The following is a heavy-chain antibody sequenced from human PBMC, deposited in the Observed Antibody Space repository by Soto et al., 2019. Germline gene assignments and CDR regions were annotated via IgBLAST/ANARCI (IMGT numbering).Heavy chain of an antibody. Sequence: PSETLSLTCTVSGGSISSYYWSCIRQPPGKGLEWIGYIYYSGSTNYNPSLKSRVTISVDTSKNQFSLKLSSVTAADTAVYYCARSGATDYGINWFDPWGQGTLVTVSS. J-gene: IGHJ5*02. CDR1: GGSISSYY. CDR3: ARSGATDYGINWFDP. D-gene: IGHD4-17*01. CDR2: IYYSGST. V-gene: IGHV4-59*01.